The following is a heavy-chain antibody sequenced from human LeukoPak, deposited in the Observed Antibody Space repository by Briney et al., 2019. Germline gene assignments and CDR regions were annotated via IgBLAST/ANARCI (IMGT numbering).Heavy chain of an antibody. CDR3: VRDFVVGAPDAFDI. J-gene: IGHJ3*02. V-gene: IGHV3-48*02. CDR1: GFTFSSYS. CDR2: ISTSSSTI. Sequence: GGSLRLSCAASGFTFSSYSMNWVRQAPGKGLEWVSYISTSSSTIQYAVSVKGRFTISRDNGKNSLYLQMNSLRDEDTAVYYCVRDFVVGAPDAFDIWGQGTMVTVSS. D-gene: IGHD2-15*01.